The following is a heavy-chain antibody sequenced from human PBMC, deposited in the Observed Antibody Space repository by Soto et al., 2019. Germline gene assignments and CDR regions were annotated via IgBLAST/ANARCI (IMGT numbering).Heavy chain of an antibody. Sequence: PSETLSLTCTVSGCSISSYYWSWIRQPPGKGLEWIGYIYYSGSTNYNPSLKSRVTISVDTSKNQFSLKLSSVTAADTAVYYCARSAGGAFDIWGQGTMVTVSS. D-gene: IGHD6-25*01. V-gene: IGHV4-59*01. CDR1: GCSISSYY. CDR3: ARSAGGAFDI. CDR2: IYYSGST. J-gene: IGHJ3*02.